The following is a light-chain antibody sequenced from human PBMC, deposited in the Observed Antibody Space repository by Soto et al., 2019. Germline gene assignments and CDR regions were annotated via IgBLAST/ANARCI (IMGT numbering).Light chain of an antibody. CDR1: RSISWY. CDR2: TAS. Sequence: DIQMTQSPSSLSASVGDRVTITCRASRSISWYLNWYQQKPGKAPKLLIYTASSLQSGVPSSFGGSGSGTYFTLTITSLQPEDFATYYCQQSFSTLWTFGQGTKVEIK. V-gene: IGKV1-39*01. J-gene: IGKJ1*01. CDR3: QQSFSTLWT.